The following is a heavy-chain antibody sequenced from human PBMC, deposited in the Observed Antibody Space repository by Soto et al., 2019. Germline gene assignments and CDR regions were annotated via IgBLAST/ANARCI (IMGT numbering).Heavy chain of an antibody. CDR3: ARDQRDYYYYGMDV. V-gene: IGHV3-48*01. J-gene: IGHJ6*02. Sequence: PGGSLRLSCAASGFALSSYSLNWVRQAPGKGLEWVSYISSSSTTIYYADSVKGRFTISRDNAQNSLYLQMNSLRAEDTAVYYCARDQRDYYYYGMDVWGQGTTVTVSS. CDR1: GFALSSYS. CDR2: ISSSSTTI.